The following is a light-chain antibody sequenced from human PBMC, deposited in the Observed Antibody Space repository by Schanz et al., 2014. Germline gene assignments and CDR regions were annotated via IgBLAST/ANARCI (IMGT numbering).Light chain of an antibody. Sequence: EIVLTQSPGTLSLSPGERATLSCRASQSVSSSFLTWYQQKPGQAPRLLIYAASNRATGIPARFSGSGSGTDFTLTISRLEPEDIAVYFCQHYGNKRWTFGQGTKVEI. CDR3: QHYGNKRWT. CDR1: QSVSSSF. CDR2: AAS. V-gene: IGKV3-20*01. J-gene: IGKJ1*01.